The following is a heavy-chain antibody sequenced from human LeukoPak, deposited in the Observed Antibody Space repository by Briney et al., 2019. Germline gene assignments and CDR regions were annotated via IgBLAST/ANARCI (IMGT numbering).Heavy chain of an antibody. J-gene: IGHJ4*02. V-gene: IGHV3-74*01. CDR2: INSDGTST. CDR1: GFTFSNYW. Sequence: VGSLRLSCAASGFTFSNYWMHWVRQAPGKGLVWVSRINSDGTSTTYADSVQGRFTISRDNAKNTLYLQMNSLRAEDTAVYYCAREDYYYDSSGYQYYFDYWGQGTLVTVSS. CDR3: AREDYYYDSSGYQYYFDY. D-gene: IGHD3-22*01.